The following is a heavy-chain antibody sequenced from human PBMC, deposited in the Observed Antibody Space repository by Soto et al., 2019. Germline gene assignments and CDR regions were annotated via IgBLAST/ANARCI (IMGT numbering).Heavy chain of an antibody. J-gene: IGHJ6*02. CDR1: GFTFSGYY. Sequence: QARLVQSGAEVKKPGASVKVSCKASGFTFSGYYLHWVRQAPGRGLEWMGWINPKNAGTNYTHKFHGWVTMTRDTSINTAYMELTRLRYDDTAVYYCARVRVAPTGDNYYAMDVWGQGTTDTVSS. CDR2: INPKNAGT. D-gene: IGHD4-17*01. V-gene: IGHV1-2*04. CDR3: ARVRVAPTGDNYYAMDV.